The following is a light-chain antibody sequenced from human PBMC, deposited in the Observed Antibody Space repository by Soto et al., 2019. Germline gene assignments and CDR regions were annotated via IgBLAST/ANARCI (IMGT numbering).Light chain of an antibody. Sequence: EIVMTQSPASLSVSPGERATLSCRASQTVGGNLAWYQQKPGQAPRLRIYSVSTRATGIPARFSGSGSGTDFTLTISSLQSEDFAVYYCQQYYNWPPYTFGQGTKLEIK. CDR3: QQYYNWPPYT. J-gene: IGKJ2*01. CDR1: QTVGGN. V-gene: IGKV3-15*01. CDR2: SVS.